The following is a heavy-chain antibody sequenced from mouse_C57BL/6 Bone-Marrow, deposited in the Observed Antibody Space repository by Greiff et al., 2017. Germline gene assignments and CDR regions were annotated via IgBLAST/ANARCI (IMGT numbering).Heavy chain of an antibody. Sequence: QVQLQQSGPELVKPGASVKLSCKASGYTFTSYDINWGKQRPGQGLEWIGWIYPRDGSTRYNEKFKGKATLTVDTSSSTAYMELHSLTSEDSAVYFCARGARDYAMDYWGQGTSVTVSS. CDR1: GYTFTSYD. CDR3: ARGARDYAMDY. J-gene: IGHJ4*01. D-gene: IGHD3-1*01. V-gene: IGHV1-85*01. CDR2: IYPRDGST.